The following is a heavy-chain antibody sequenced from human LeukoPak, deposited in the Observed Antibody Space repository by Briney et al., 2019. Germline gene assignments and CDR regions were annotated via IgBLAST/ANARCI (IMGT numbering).Heavy chain of an antibody. D-gene: IGHD1-26*01. V-gene: IGHV3-74*01. J-gene: IGHJ4*02. Sequence: GSPKLFCSASGFTFSSYWMHLVRQAPGKGLVWVSRINSDGSSTSYADSVKGRFTISRDNAKNTLYLQMDSLRAEDTAMYYCARGTGSYYSLGYWGQGTLVTVSS. CDR1: GFTFSSYW. CDR3: ARGTGSYYSLGY. CDR2: INSDGSST.